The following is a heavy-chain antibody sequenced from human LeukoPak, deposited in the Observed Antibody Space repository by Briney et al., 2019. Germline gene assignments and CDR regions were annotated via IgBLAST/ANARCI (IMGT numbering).Heavy chain of an antibody. CDR3: ARLSGDYYDSSGYYYASAEYFQH. Sequence: GESLKISCKGSGYSFTSYWIGWVRQMPGKGLEWMGIIYPGDSDTRYSPSFQGQVTISADKSISTAYLQWSSLKASDTAMYYCARLSGDYYDSSGYYYASAEYFQHWGQGTLVTVSS. CDR2: IYPGDSDT. V-gene: IGHV5-51*01. D-gene: IGHD3-22*01. J-gene: IGHJ1*01. CDR1: GYSFTSYW.